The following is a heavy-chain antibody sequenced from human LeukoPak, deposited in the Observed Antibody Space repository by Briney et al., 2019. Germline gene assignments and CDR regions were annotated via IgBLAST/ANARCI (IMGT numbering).Heavy chain of an antibody. J-gene: IGHJ4*02. CDR2: IWHDGSHK. D-gene: IGHD3-10*01. CDR1: GFAFNTYA. CDR3: ARKIFGSVSYPDF. V-gene: IGHV3-33*01. Sequence: GGSLRLSCAASGFAFNTYAMHWVRQAPGQGLEWVALIWHDGSHKFYSNSVRGQFTISRVNSKNTVSQQINNLMPEDTAINYCARKIFGSVSYPDFWGQGTLVTVSS.